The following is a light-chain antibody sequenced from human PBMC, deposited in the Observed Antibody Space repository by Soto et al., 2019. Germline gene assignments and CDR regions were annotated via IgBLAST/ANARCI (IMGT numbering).Light chain of an antibody. V-gene: IGKV3-11*01. CDR1: HSVNSY. CDR3: QQRKYWPPLT. Sequence: EIVLTQSPATLSLSPGERATLSCRASHSVNSYLAWYQHKPGQAPRLLIYDVSNRAAGIPARFSGSGSGTDFTLTISSLEPEDFAIYYCQQRKYWPPLTFGGGTKVEIK. CDR2: DVS. J-gene: IGKJ4*01.